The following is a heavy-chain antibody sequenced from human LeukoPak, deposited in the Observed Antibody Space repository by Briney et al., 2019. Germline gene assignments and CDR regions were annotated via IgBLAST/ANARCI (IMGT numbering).Heavy chain of an antibody. J-gene: IGHJ4*02. CDR1: GFIFSNYA. CDR2: ISGNAGRT. CDR3: AKYGAPGWSGYCDY. Sequence: GGSLRLSCAASGFIFSNYAMTWVRQAPGKGLEWVSSISGNAGRTYYIDSVKGRFTISRDNSKNTLFLQMNSLRAEDTGMYYCAKYGAPGWSGYCDYWGQGTLVTVSS. V-gene: IGHV3-23*01. D-gene: IGHD4/OR15-4a*01.